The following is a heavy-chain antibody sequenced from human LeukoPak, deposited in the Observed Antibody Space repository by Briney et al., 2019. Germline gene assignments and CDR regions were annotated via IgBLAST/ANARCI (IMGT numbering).Heavy chain of an antibody. Sequence: GASVKVSCRASGSTFTAYYIHWVRQAPGQGLEWMGWINPNSGDTTLPQRFQGRVTMTRDTSIITAHMELSSLTSDDTGMYYCARGPTLGLDIWGQGTMVTVSS. J-gene: IGHJ3*02. CDR3: ARGPTLGLDI. CDR1: GSTFTAYY. CDR2: INPNSGDT. V-gene: IGHV1-2*02.